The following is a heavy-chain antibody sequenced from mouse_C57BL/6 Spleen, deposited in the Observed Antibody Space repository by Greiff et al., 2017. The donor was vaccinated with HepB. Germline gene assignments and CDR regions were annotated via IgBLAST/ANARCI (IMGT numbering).Heavy chain of an antibody. CDR2: IDPSDSYT. CDR1: GYTFTSYW. V-gene: IGHV1-69*01. D-gene: IGHD1-1*01. J-gene: IGHJ2*01. Sequence: QVQLQQPGAELVMPGASVKLSCKASGYTFTSYWMHWVKQRPGQGLEWIGEIDPSDSYTNYNQKFKGKSTLTVDKSSSTAYMQLSSLTSEDSAVSYCAGAYYGSSYFDYWGQGTTLTVSS. CDR3: AGAYYGSSYFDY.